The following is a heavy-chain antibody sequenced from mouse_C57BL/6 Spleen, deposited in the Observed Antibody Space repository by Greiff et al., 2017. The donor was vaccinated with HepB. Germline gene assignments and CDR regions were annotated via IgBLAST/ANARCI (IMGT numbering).Heavy chain of an antibody. Sequence: EVQLVESGGGLVKPGGSLKLSCAASGFTFSDYGMHWVRQAPEKGLEWVAYISSGSSTIYYADTVKGRFTISRDNAKNTLFLQMTSLRSEDAAMDYCARRGAGTAYYFDYWGQGTTLTVSS. D-gene: IGHD4-1*01. CDR1: GFTFSDYG. V-gene: IGHV5-17*01. J-gene: IGHJ2*01. CDR2: ISSGSSTI. CDR3: ARRGAGTAYYFDY.